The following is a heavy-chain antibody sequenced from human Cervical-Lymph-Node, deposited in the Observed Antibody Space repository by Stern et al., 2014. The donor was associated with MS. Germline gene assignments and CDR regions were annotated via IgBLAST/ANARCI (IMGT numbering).Heavy chain of an antibody. J-gene: IGHJ3*02. D-gene: IGHD2-2*01. V-gene: IGHV3-33*01. CDR2: LWSDGTNS. Sequence: VQLVESGGGVVQPGRSLRLSCAASGFTFSTYGMHWVRQAPGKGLGWVAVLWSDGTNSLNADSVKGRFTISRDNSKNTLYLQMNTLRTEDTAVYYCAREAPVEPAATDAFDIWGRGTMVAVSS. CDR3: AREAPVEPAATDAFDI. CDR1: GFTFSTYG.